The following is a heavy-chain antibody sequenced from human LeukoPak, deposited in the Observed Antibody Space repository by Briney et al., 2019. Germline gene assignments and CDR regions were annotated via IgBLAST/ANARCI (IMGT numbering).Heavy chain of an antibody. Sequence: PGGSLRLSCTASGFTFGDYAMSWFRQAPGKGLEWVGFIRSKAYGGTTEYAASVKGRFTISRDDSKSIAYLQMNSLKTEDTAVYYCTRHVYYYGSGSAVIWGQGTMVTVSS. V-gene: IGHV3-49*03. CDR2: IRSKAYGGTT. CDR1: GFTFGDYA. J-gene: IGHJ3*02. CDR3: TRHVYYYGSGSAVI. D-gene: IGHD3-10*01.